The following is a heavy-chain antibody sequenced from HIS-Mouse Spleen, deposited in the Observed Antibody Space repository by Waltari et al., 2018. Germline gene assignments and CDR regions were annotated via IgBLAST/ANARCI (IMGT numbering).Heavy chain of an antibody. CDR2: IYYSGST. J-gene: IGHJ5*02. CDR3: ARKRTASGWFDP. V-gene: IGHV4-39*01. Sequence: QRQLQESGPGLVKTSETLSLTCTVSVGPSSSSRYYWGWIRQPPGKGREWIGSIYYSGSTYYNPSLKSRVTISVDTSKNQFSLKLSSVTAADTAVYYCARKRTASGWFDPWGQGTLVTVSS. D-gene: IGHD2-21*02. CDR1: VGPSSSSRYY.